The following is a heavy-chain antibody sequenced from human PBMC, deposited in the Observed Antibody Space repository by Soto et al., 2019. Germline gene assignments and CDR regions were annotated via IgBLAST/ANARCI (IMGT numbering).Heavy chain of an antibody. V-gene: IGHV3-33*01. J-gene: IGHJ6*03. Sequence: QVQLVESEGGVVQPGRSLRLSCAASGFTFSSYGMHWVRQAPGKGLEWVAVIWYDGSNKYYADSVKGRFTISRDNSKNTLYLQMNSLRAEDTAVYYCGGHVGSTGTTGDYMDVWGKGTTVTVSS. CDR2: IWYDGSNK. D-gene: IGHD1-7*01. CDR3: GGHVGSTGTTGDYMDV. CDR1: GFTFSSYG.